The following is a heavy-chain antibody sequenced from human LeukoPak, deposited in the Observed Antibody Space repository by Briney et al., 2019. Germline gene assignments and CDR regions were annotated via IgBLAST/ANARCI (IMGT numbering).Heavy chain of an antibody. V-gene: IGHV4-34*01. CDR1: GGSFSGYY. Sequence: SETLSLTCAVYGGSFSGYYWSWIRQPPGKGLEWIGEINHSGSTNYSPSLKSRVTISVDTSKNQFSLKLSSVTAADTAVYYCARGLGGIAARRAVGGYYYYMDVWGKGTTVTVSS. CDR3: ARGLGGIAARRAVGGYYYYMDV. J-gene: IGHJ6*03. D-gene: IGHD6-6*01. CDR2: INHSGST.